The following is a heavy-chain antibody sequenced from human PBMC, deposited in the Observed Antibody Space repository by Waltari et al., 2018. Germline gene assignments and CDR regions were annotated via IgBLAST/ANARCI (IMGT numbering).Heavy chain of an antibody. CDR3: VRDEAWSFDY. CDR2: ISSGSGRI. J-gene: IGHJ4*02. D-gene: IGHD2-21*01. CDR1: GFTISIYS. Sequence: EVQLVESGGGLAQPGGSLRLTCAASGFTISIYSMNCVRQAPGKGLEWVSYISSGSGRIYYADSVKGRFTISRDNAKNSLYLQMNSLRAEDTAVYYCVRDEAWSFDYWGQGTLVTVSS. V-gene: IGHV3-48*04.